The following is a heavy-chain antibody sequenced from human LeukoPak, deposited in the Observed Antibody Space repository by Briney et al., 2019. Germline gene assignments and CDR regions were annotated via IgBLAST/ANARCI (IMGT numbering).Heavy chain of an antibody. CDR2: IYYSGST. CDR3: ARGLGRTAMGTRGGVRVDY. V-gene: IGHV4-59*01. J-gene: IGHJ4*02. Sequence: PPETLSLTCTVSGGSISSYYWSWIRQPPGKGLEWIGYIYYSGSTNYNPSLKSRVTISLDTSKTQFSLKLSSVTAADTAVYYCARGLGRTAMGTRGGVRVDYWGQGTLVTVSS. D-gene: IGHD5-18*01. CDR1: GGSISSYY.